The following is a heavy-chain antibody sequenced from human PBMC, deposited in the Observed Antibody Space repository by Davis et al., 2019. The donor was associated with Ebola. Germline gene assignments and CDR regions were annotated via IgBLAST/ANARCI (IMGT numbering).Heavy chain of an antibody. J-gene: IGHJ2*01. CDR1: GFTFSSYW. Sequence: GESLKISCAASGFTFSSYWMHWVRQAPGKGLVWVSRINSDGSSTSYADSVKGRFTISRDNAKNTLYLQMNSLRAEDTAVYYCARGAKTDSSSPLILSPDYWYFDLWGRGTLVTVSS. V-gene: IGHV3-74*01. CDR2: INSDGSST. D-gene: IGHD6-6*01. CDR3: ARGAKTDSSSPLILSPDYWYFDL.